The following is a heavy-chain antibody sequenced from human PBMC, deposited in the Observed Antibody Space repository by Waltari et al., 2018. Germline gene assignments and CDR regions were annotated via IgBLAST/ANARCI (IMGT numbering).Heavy chain of an antibody. J-gene: IGHJ4*02. CDR1: GFSFSIYG. CDR2: IWPDGNNK. V-gene: IGHV3-33*03. Sequence: QAQLVESGGGVVQPGRSLRLSCAAPGFSFSIYGMHWVRQAPGKGLEWVAVIWPDGNNKYYADSVKGRFTISKDNSKNMLYLQMNSLRTEDTAIYYCASRSPALDYWGQGTLVTVSS. CDR3: ASRSPALDY.